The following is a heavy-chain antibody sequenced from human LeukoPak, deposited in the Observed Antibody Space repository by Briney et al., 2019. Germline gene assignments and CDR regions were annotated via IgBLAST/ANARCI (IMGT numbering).Heavy chain of an antibody. CDR2: IWYDGSNK. D-gene: IGHD4-17*01. J-gene: IGHJ4*02. CDR1: GFTFSSYA. Sequence: GGSLRLSCAASGFTFSSYAMSWVRQAPGKGLEWVAVIWYDGSNKYYADSVKGRFTISRDNSKYTLYLQMNSLRAEDTAVYYCAKDLDYGDYADDWGQGTLVTVSS. CDR3: AKDLDYGDYADD. V-gene: IGHV3-33*06.